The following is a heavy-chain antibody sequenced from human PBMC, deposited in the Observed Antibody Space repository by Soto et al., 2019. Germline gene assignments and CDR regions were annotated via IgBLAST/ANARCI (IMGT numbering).Heavy chain of an antibody. J-gene: IGHJ5*02. Sequence: QVQLVESGGGVVQPGRSLRLSCAASGFTFSSYAMHWVRQAPGKGLEWVAVISYDGSNKYYADSVKGRFTISRDNSKNTLYLQMNSLRAEDTAVYYCAREDGDYVLSPLFDRWGQGTLVTVSS. CDR3: AREDGDYVLSPLFDR. CDR2: ISYDGSNK. D-gene: IGHD4-17*01. CDR1: GFTFSSYA. V-gene: IGHV3-30-3*01.